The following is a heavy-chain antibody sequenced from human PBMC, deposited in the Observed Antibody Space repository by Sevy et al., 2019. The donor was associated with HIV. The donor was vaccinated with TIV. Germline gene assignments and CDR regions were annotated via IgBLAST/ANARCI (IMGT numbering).Heavy chain of an antibody. V-gene: IGHV3-30-3*01. CDR2: ISYDGGSK. D-gene: IGHD6-13*01. CDR1: GFTFNTYA. CDR3: ARGRAIAAAGTLDY. J-gene: IGHJ4*02. Sequence: GGCLRLSCAASGFTFNTYAMHWVRQAPGKGLEWVAVISYDGGSKYYADSVKGRFTISRDNSKNTLYLQMISLRPEDSAIYYCARGRAIAAAGTLDYWGQGTLVTVSS.